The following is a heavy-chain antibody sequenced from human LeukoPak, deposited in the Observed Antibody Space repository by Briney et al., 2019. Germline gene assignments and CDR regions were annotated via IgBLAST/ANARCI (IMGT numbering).Heavy chain of an antibody. D-gene: IGHD3-3*02. CDR2: INGDGNSI. CDR3: IRAYDY. CDR1: GFTFSSYW. Sequence: GGSLRLSCTAPGFTFSSYWMHWVRQAPGKGLVWVSRINGDGNSITYADSVKGRFTISRDNAKNTLFLQMNSLRAEDTAVYYCIRAYDYWGQGTLVTVSS. V-gene: IGHV3-74*01. J-gene: IGHJ4*02.